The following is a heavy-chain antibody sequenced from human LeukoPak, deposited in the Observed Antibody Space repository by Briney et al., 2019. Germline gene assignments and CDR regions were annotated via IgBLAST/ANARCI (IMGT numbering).Heavy chain of an antibody. CDR3: ARDAKYYYDSSGYAY. CDR1: GYTFPSYA. CDR2: TSAYNGHT. D-gene: IGHD3-22*01. J-gene: IGHJ4*02. V-gene: IGHV1-18*01. Sequence: ASAKVSCKASGYTFPSYAITWVRQAPGQGLEWMGWTSAYNGHTSYAQMFQGRVSMTTDTATNTAYMELRSLRSDDTAVYFCARDAKYYYDSSGYAYWGQGTLVTVSS.